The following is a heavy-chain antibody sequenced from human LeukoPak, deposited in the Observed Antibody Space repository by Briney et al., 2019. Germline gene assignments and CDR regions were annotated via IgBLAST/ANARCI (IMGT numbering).Heavy chain of an antibody. J-gene: IGHJ4*02. Sequence: GGSLRLSCAASGFTVSSNYMSWVRQAPGKGLEWVSVIYSGGSTYYADSVRGRFTISRDNSKNTLYLQMNSLRAEDTAVYYCARDWLGDIDYWGQGTLVTVSS. D-gene: IGHD4-17*01. V-gene: IGHV3-66*01. CDR2: IYSGGST. CDR3: ARDWLGDIDY. CDR1: GFTVSSNY.